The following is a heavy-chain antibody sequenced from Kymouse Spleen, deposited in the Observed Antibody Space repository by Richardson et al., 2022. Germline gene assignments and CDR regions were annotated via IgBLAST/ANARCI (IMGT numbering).Heavy chain of an antibody. V-gene: IGHV3-30*18. Sequence: QVQLVESGGGVVQPGRSLRLSCAASGFTFSSYGMHWVRQAPGKGLEWVAVISYDGSNKYYADSVKGRFTISRDNSKNTLYLQMNSLRAEDTAVYYCAKDQNNWNSYFDYWGQGTLVTVSS. CDR3: AKDQNNWNSYFDY. CDR2: ISYDGSNK. D-gene: IGHD1-7*01. J-gene: IGHJ4*02. CDR1: GFTFSSYG.